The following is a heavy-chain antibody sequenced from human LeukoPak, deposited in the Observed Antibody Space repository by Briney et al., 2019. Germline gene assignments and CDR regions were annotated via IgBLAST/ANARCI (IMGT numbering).Heavy chain of an antibody. CDR2: VSYSGTT. D-gene: IGHD4-23*01. Sequence: SETLSLTCTVSGGSISSHNWCWIRQPPGKGLEWIGYVSYSGTTNYNPSLKSRVTISLDTSKIQFSLKPSSVTAADTAVYYCARDTAVSLWGQGTLVTVSS. CDR1: GGSISSHN. V-gene: IGHV4-59*11. J-gene: IGHJ4*02. CDR3: ARDTAVSL.